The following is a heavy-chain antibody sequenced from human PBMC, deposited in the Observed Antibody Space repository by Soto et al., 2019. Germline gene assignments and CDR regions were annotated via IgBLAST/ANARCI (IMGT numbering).Heavy chain of an antibody. D-gene: IGHD2-15*01. J-gene: IGHJ4*02. CDR2: IYPYDSDI. Sequence: ESLKISCQGSGSSFTSNWIGWVRQIPGKGLEWMGMIYPYDSDIRYSPSFQGQVTISVDKSISTAYLQWSSLRASDTAMYYCARKDYCSSHYYDFSGQGSLVTVSS. CDR1: GSSFTSNW. CDR3: ARKDYCSSHYYDF. V-gene: IGHV5-51*01.